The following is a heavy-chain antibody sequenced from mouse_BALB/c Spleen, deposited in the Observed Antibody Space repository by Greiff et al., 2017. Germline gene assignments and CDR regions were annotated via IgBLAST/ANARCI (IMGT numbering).Heavy chain of an antibody. V-gene: IGHV7-3*02. Sequence: EVQRVESGGGLVQPGGSLRLSCATSGFTFTDYYMSWVRQPPGKALEWLGFISNKANGYTTEYSASVKGRFTISRDNSQSFLYLQMNTLRAEDSATYYCARTGTDWYFDVWGAGTTVTVSS. CDR1: GFTFTDYY. D-gene: IGHD2-14*01. J-gene: IGHJ1*01. CDR2: ISNKANGYTT. CDR3: ARTGTDWYFDV.